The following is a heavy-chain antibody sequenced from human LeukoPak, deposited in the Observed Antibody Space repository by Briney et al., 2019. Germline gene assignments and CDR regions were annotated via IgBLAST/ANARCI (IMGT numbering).Heavy chain of an antibody. J-gene: IGHJ4*01. V-gene: IGHV3-7*03. CDR1: GFTFRDYW. Sequence: GGSLRLSCEASGFTFRDYWMGWVRQAPGKGLEWVANIKKDGTDKYYVDSVKGRFTISRDNAKNSLFLQMNSLRADDTAVYYCAKHGDYCFDYWGQGTLVTVSS. CDR2: IKKDGTDK. CDR3: AKHGDYCFDY. D-gene: IGHD4-17*01.